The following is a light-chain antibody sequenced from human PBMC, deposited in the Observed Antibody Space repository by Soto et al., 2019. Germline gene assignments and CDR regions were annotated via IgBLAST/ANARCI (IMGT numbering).Light chain of an antibody. V-gene: IGKV3-20*01. J-gene: IGKJ1*01. CDR1: QSVSSSY. Sequence: EIVLTQSPGTLSLSPGERATLSCRASQSVSSSYLAWYQQKPGQAPRLLIYGASRRATSIPDRFSGSGSGTDFTLTISSLEPEDFAVYYCQQYGISPWKFGQRTKVVIK. CDR3: QQYGISPWK. CDR2: GAS.